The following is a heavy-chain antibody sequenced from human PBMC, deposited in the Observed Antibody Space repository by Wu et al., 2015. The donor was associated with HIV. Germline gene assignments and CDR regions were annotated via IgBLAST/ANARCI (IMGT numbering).Heavy chain of an antibody. D-gene: IGHD3-10*01. J-gene: IGHJ5*02. CDR2: INPSGGST. V-gene: IGHV1-46*01. CDR1: EYTFTSYY. Sequence: QVHLVQSGAEVKKPGASVKVSCKASEYTFTSYYMHWVRQAPGQGLEWMGIINPSGGSTSYAQKFQGRVTMTRDTSISTAYMELSRLRSDDTAVYYCARGPTMVRGVIHRPPGATGFDPWGQGTLVTVSS. CDR3: ARGPTMVRGVIHRPPGATGFDP.